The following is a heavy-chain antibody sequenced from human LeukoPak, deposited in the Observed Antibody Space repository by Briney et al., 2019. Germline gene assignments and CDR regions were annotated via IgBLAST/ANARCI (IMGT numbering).Heavy chain of an antibody. D-gene: IGHD3-10*01. CDR3: AKDQTTYYYGSGSYDDAIDI. Sequence: GGSLRLSCAASGFTFSSYAMSWVRQAPGKGLEWVSAISGSGRSTYYADSVKGRFTISRDNSKNTLYLQMNSLRAEDTAVYYCAKDQTTYYYGSGSYDDAIDIWGQGTMVTVSS. J-gene: IGHJ3*02. V-gene: IGHV3-23*01. CDR1: GFTFSSYA. CDR2: ISGSGRST.